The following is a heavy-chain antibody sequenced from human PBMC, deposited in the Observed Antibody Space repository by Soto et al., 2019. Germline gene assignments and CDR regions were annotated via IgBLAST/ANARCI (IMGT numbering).Heavy chain of an antibody. V-gene: IGHV1-2*02. J-gene: IGHJ3*02. CDR2: INPATGAA. CDR1: GYPVTAYY. D-gene: IGHD3-3*01. CDR3: ARGGGVGVAGSAAFDM. Sequence: QLHLVQSGAVVKKPGASVTVSCSASGYPVTAYYMHWVRQAPGRGLEWMGGINPATGAAKYTQTFQGRVTMTRDTSTSTVFMELSGLTSEDPAGFYCARGGGVGVAGSAAFDMWGQGTLVIVSS.